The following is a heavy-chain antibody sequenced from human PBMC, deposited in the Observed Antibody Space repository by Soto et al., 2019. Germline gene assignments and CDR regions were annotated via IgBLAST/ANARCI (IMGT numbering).Heavy chain of an antibody. CDR1: GVTFTSSA. V-gene: IGHV1-58*01. Sequence: SLKGSCKASGVTFTSSAVQWVRRARGQRLEWIGWIVVGSGNTNYAQKFQERVTITRDMSTSTAYMELSSLRSEDTAVYYCAAFLAPYYYDSSGYLFAYWAQGTLVTVSS. CDR3: AAFLAPYYYDSSGYLFAY. CDR2: IVVGSGNT. D-gene: IGHD3-22*01. J-gene: IGHJ4*02.